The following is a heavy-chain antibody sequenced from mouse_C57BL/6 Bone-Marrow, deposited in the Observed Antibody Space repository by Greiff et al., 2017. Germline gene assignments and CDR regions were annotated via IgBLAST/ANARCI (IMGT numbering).Heavy chain of an antibody. V-gene: IGHV3-8*01. D-gene: IGHD1-1*01. CDR3: AREGYYGRGAMDY. CDR2: ISYSGST. J-gene: IGHJ4*01. CDR1: GYSITSDY. Sequence: EVKLVESGPGLAKPSQTLSLTCSVTGYSITSDYWNWIRKFPGNKLEYMGYISYSGSTYYNPSLKSRISITRDTSKNQYYLQLNSVTTEDTATDYCAREGYYGRGAMDYWGQGTSVTVSS.